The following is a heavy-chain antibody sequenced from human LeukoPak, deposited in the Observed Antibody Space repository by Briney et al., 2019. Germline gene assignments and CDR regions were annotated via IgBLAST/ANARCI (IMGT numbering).Heavy chain of an antibody. D-gene: IGHD5-18*01. CDR2: ISWNSGSI. CDR3: AKGPVDTATGYFQH. CDR1: GFTFDDYA. Sequence: GRPLRLSCAASGFTFDDYAMHWVRQAPGKGLEWVSGISWNSGSIGYADSVKGRFTISRDNAKNSLYLQMNSLRAEDTALYYCAKGPVDTATGYFQHWGQGTLVTVSS. J-gene: IGHJ1*01. V-gene: IGHV3-9*01.